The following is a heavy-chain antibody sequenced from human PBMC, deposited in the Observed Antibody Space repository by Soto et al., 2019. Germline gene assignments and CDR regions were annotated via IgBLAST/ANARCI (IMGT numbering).Heavy chain of an antibody. J-gene: IGHJ3*02. D-gene: IGHD3-22*01. CDR3: ARVGMIVVVVGAFDI. CDR2: ISYDGSNK. CDR1: GFTFSSYA. Sequence: QVQLVESVGGVVQPGRSLRLSCAASGFTFSSYAMHWVRQAPGNGLEWVAVISYDGSNKYYADSVKGRFTISRDNSKNTLYLQMNSLRAEDTAVYYCARVGMIVVVVGAFDIWGQGTMVTVSS. V-gene: IGHV3-30-3*01.